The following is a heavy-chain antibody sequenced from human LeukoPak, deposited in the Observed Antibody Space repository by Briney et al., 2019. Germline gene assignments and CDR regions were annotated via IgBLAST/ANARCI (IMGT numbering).Heavy chain of an antibody. CDR1: GFTFSSYA. V-gene: IGHV3-64*01. Sequence: GESLRLSCATSGFTFSSYAMHWVRQAPGKGLEYVSAISSNGGSTYYANSVKGRFTISRDNSKNTLYLQMGSLRAEDMAVYYCARDHVYGDYWGQGTLVTVSS. CDR3: ARDHVYGDY. J-gene: IGHJ4*02. CDR2: ISSNGGST. D-gene: IGHD2-8*01.